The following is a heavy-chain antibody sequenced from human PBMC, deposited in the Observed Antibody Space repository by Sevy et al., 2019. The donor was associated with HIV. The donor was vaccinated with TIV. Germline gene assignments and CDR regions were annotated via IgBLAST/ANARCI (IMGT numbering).Heavy chain of an antibody. Sequence: GESLKISCKGSGYRFTSYWIGWVRQMPGKGLECMGIIYPGDSDTRYSPSFQGQVTISADKSISTAYLQWSSLKASDTATYYCAIYAVDTASFPDGMDIWGQGTTVTVSS. V-gene: IGHV5-51*01. D-gene: IGHD5-18*01. CDR3: AIYAVDTASFPDGMDI. CDR2: IYPGDSDT. CDR1: GYRFTSYW. J-gene: IGHJ6*02.